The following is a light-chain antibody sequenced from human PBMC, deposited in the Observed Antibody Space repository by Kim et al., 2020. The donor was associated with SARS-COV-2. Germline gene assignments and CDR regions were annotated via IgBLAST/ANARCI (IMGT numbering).Light chain of an antibody. CDR3: NSRDSSGNHPV. Sequence: ALGQTVRITCQGDSLRSYYASWYQQKPGQAPVLVIYGKNNRPSGIPDRFSGSSSGNTDSLTITGAQAEGEADYYCNSRDSSGNHPVFGGGTQLTVL. CDR2: GKN. CDR1: SLRSYY. J-gene: IGLJ2*01. V-gene: IGLV3-19*01.